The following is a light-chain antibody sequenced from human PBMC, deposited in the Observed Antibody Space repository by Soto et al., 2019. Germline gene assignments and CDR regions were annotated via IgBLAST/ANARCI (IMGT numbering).Light chain of an antibody. J-gene: IGKJ2*01. CDR1: QSVGGN. Sequence: EIMMTQSPLTLSASQGERAIFSCRASQSVGGNIAWYQQKPGQSPRLLVYDASTRATAIPARFSGSGSGTEFTLTINTLQPEDFAVYYCQQYYQWPSYTLGQGTKVDI. CDR3: QQYYQWPSYT. CDR2: DAS. V-gene: IGKV3-15*01.